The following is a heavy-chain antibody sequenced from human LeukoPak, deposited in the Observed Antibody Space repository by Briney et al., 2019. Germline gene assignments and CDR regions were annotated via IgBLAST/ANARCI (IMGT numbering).Heavy chain of an antibody. CDR2: IKQDGSEK. Sequence: GGSLRLSCAASGFTFSSYAMTWVRQAPGKGLEWVANIKQDGSEKYYVDSVKGRFTISRDNAKNSLFLQMNSLRAEDTAVYYCAKELAPNWNLFALVYWGQGTLVTVSS. D-gene: IGHD1-20*01. CDR3: AKELAPNWNLFALVY. V-gene: IGHV3-7*01. CDR1: GFTFSSYA. J-gene: IGHJ4*02.